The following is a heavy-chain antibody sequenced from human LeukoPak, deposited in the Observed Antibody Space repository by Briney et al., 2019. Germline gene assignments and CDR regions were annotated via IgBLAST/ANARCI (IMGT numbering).Heavy chain of an antibody. CDR3: AKALGAAVAGTGSLDY. CDR1: GFPFDDYT. J-gene: IGHJ4*02. V-gene: IGHV3-43*01. Sequence: PGGSPRLSCVASGFPFDDYTMHWVRQAPGKGLEWVSPISWDGGSTYYADSVKGRFTISRDNSKNSLYLQMNSLRTEDTALYYCAKALGAAVAGTGSLDYWGQGTLVTVSS. D-gene: IGHD6-19*01. CDR2: ISWDGGST.